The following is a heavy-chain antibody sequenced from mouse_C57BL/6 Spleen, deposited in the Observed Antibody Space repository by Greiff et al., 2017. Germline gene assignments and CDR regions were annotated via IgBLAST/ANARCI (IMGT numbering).Heavy chain of an antibody. V-gene: IGHV1-54*01. CDR2: INPGSGGN. J-gene: IGHJ2*01. Sequence: VQLQQSGAELVRPGTSVKVSCKASGYAFTNYLIEWVKQRPGQGLEWIGVINPGSGGNNYNEKVKGKATLTAYKSSSTAYMQLSSLTSEDSAVYFCARRSYSNYFDYWGQGTTLTVSS. D-gene: IGHD2-5*01. CDR3: ARRSYSNYFDY. CDR1: GYAFTNYL.